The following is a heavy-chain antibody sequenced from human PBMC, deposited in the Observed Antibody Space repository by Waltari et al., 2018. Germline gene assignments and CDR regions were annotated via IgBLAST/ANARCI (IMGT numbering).Heavy chain of an antibody. Sequence: EVQLVQSGAEVKKPGESLKISCKGSGYSFTSYWIGWVRQMPGKGLEWMGIIYPGDSDTRYSPSFQGQVTISADKSISTAYLQWSSLKASDTAMYYCARSTSFYGSGSYWFDPWGQGTLVTVSS. CDR3: ARSTSFYGSGSYWFDP. CDR2: IYPGDSDT. D-gene: IGHD3-10*01. V-gene: IGHV5-51*01. J-gene: IGHJ5*02. CDR1: GYSFTSYW.